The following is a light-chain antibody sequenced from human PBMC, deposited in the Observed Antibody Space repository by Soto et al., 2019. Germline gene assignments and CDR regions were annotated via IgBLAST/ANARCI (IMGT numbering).Light chain of an antibody. V-gene: IGLV2-14*01. J-gene: IGLJ2*01. CDR2: DVS. CDR1: SSDVGGYNY. CDR3: TSYTSRSALGV. Sequence: QSALTQPASVSGSPGQSITISCTGTSSDVGGYNYVSWYQQHPGNAPKLMIYDVSNRPSGVSNRFSGSTSGNTASLTICGLQAEDAADYYCTSYTSRSALGVFGGGTKLTVL.